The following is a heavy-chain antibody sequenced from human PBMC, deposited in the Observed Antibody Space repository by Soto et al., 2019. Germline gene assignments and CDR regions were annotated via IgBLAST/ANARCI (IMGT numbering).Heavy chain of an antibody. J-gene: IGHJ5*02. V-gene: IGHV3-21*01. CDR2: ISSSSSYI. Sequence: EVQLVESGGGLVKPGGSLRLSCAASGFTFSSYSMNWVRQAPGKGLEWVSSISSSSSYIYYADSVKGRFTISRDNAKNSLYLQMNSLRAEVTAVYYCARDTYYYGSGRYSPWGQGPLVTVSS. CDR1: GFTFSSYS. CDR3: ARDTYYYGSGRYSP. D-gene: IGHD3-10*01.